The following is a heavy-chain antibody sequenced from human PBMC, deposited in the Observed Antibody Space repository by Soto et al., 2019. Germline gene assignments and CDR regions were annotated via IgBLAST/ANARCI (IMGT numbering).Heavy chain of an antibody. CDR3: ARVERGTATTVFDAFNM. CDR2: MSHSGGT. V-gene: IGHV4-34*01. CDR1: GGSVSSRSNYY. D-gene: IGHD1-1*01. Sequence: QVQLQQWGAGLLKPSETLSLTCAVYGGSVSSRSNYYWSWIRQPPGKGMEWMGEMSHSGGTRFNPSLKSRVILSVDTSKNQFSLKMSSVTAADTALYYCARVERGTATTVFDAFNMWGPGTMVTVSS. J-gene: IGHJ3*02.